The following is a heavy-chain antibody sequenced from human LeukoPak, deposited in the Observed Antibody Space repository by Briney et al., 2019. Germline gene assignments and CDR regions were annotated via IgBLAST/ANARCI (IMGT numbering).Heavy chain of an antibody. CDR3: VRGGGADRPYGLDV. J-gene: IGHJ6*02. D-gene: IGHD6-6*01. Sequence: GGSLRLSCAAFGFTFSSYWIHWVRQAPGKGPVWVSRINSDGTSTTYADPVKGRFTISRDSAKNTVYLQMNSLRAGDTAVYYCVRGGGADRPYGLDVWGQGTTVTVSS. CDR1: GFTFSSYW. CDR2: INSDGTST. V-gene: IGHV3-74*01.